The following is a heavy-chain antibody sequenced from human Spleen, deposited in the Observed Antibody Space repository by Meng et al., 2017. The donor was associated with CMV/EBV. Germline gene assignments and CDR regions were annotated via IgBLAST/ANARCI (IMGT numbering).Heavy chain of an antibody. Sequence: QVQLVQSGAEVKKPGSSVKVSCKASGGTFSSYTISWVRQAPGQGLEWMGRIIPILGIANYAQKFQGRVTITADKSTSTAYMELSSLRSEDTAVYYCARSKLGDGYNFYYFDYWGQGTLVTVSS. J-gene: IGHJ4*02. CDR3: ARSKLGDGYNFYYFDY. D-gene: IGHD5-24*01. V-gene: IGHV1-69*02. CDR2: IIPILGIA. CDR1: GGTFSSYT.